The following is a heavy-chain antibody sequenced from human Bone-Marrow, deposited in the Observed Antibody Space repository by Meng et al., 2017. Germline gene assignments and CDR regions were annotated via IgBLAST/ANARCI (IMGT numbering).Heavy chain of an antibody. CDR2: IYSGGST. D-gene: IGHD5-12*01. Sequence: GGSLRLSCAASGFTVSSNYMSWVRQAPGKGLEWVSVIYSGGSTYYADSVKGRFTISRDNSKNTLYLQMSSLRAEDTAVYYCARDMTCGYDCYYYYGMDVWGQGTTVTVSS. CDR1: GFTVSSNY. J-gene: IGHJ6*02. V-gene: IGHV3-53*01. CDR3: ARDMTCGYDCYYYYGMDV.